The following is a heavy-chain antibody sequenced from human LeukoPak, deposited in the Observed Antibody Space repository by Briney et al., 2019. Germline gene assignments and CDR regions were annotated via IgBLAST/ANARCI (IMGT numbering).Heavy chain of an antibody. CDR3: AKPRAQGYYGSGKGMDV. V-gene: IGHV3-33*06. Sequence: GRSLRLSCAASGFTFSSYGMHWVRQAPGKGLEWAAVIWYDGSNKYYADSVKGRFTISRDNSKNTLYLQMNSLRAEDTAVYYCAKPRAQGYYGSGKGMDVWGQGTTVTVSS. CDR2: IWYDGSNK. J-gene: IGHJ6*02. D-gene: IGHD3-10*01. CDR1: GFTFSSYG.